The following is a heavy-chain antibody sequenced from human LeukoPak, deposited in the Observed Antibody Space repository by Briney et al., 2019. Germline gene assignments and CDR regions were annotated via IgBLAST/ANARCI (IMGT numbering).Heavy chain of an antibody. CDR3: ARNTWFGASSARPRGPNWFDP. CDR2: IYTSGST. V-gene: IGHV4-4*07. Sequence: KPSETLSLTRTVSGGSISSYYWSWIRQPAGKGLEWIGRIYTSGSTNYNPSLKSRVTMSVDTSKNQFSLKLSSVTAADTAVYYCARNTWFGASSARPRGPNWFDPWGQGTLVTVSS. D-gene: IGHD3-10*01. J-gene: IGHJ5*02. CDR1: GGSISSYY.